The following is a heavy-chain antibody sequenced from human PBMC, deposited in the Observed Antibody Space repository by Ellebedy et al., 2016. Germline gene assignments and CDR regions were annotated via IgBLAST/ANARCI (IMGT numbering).Heavy chain of an antibody. CDR1: GYTFTGYY. Sequence: ASVKVSCXASGYTFTGYYMHWVRQAPGQGLEWMGWIYPNSGGINYTQKFQGRVTMTRDTSISTAYMELSRLRSDDTAVYYCARTLFSSSPELDPWGQGTPVTVSS. CDR2: IYPNSGGI. CDR3: ARTLFSSSPELDP. D-gene: IGHD6-6*01. J-gene: IGHJ5*02. V-gene: IGHV1-2*02.